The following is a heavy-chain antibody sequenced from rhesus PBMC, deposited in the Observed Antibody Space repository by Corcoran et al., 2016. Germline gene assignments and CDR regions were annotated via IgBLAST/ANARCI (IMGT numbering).Heavy chain of an antibody. V-gene: IGHV4-173*01. CDR3: ARDGNFKLHYFAY. J-gene: IGHJ4*01. CDR1: GGSISSNY. D-gene: IGHD3-3*01. CDR2: ISGRGGST. Sequence: QLQLQESGPGLVKPSETLSLTCAVSGGSISSNYWSWIRQPPGKGLEWIGRISGRGGSTDYNPSRKSRVTISTDTSQNQFSLKLSSVTAADTAVYYCARDGNFKLHYFAYWGQGVLVTVSS.